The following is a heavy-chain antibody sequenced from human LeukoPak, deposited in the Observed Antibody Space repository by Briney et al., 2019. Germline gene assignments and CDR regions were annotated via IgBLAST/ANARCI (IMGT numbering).Heavy chain of an antibody. CDR3: ARSGEMATIMGD. J-gene: IGHJ4*02. D-gene: IGHD5-24*01. Sequence: PGGSLRLSCAASGFTVSNNYMSWVRQALGKGLEWVSVIYSGGSTYYADPVKGRFTISRDNSKNTLYLQMNSLRAEDTAVYYCARSGEMATIMGDWGQGTLVTVSS. CDR2: IYSGGST. CDR1: GFTVSNNY. V-gene: IGHV3-53*01.